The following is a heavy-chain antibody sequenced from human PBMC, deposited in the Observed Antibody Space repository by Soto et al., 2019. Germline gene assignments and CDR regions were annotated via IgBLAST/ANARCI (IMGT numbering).Heavy chain of an antibody. V-gene: IGHV3-66*01. CDR2: IYSGGAT. Sequence: GGSLRLSCAASGFTVGSNYMNWVGQAPGKGLEWVAVIYSGGATYYADSVKGRFTISRDNSKNTLSLQMNSLTAEDTAVYYCARSPLRSYHMDVWGKRTTVTVSS. CDR1: GFTVGSNY. J-gene: IGHJ6*03. D-gene: IGHD4-17*01. CDR3: ARSPLRSYHMDV.